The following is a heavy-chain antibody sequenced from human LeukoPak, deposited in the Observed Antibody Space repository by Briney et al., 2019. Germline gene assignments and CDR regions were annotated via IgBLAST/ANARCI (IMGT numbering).Heavy chain of an antibody. Sequence: GGSLRLSCAASGFTFSSYSMNWVRQAPGKGLEWVSSISSSSSYIYYADSVKGRFTISRDNAKNSLYLQMNSLRAEDTAVYYCARDLAAALESYGAFDIWGQGTMVTVSS. CDR1: GFTFSSYS. D-gene: IGHD6-25*01. J-gene: IGHJ3*02. CDR2: ISSSSSYI. CDR3: ARDLAAALESYGAFDI. V-gene: IGHV3-21*01.